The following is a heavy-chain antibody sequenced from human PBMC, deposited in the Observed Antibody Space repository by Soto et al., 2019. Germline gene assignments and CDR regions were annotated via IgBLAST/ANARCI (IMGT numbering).Heavy chain of an antibody. CDR3: ARLPKGGLVTA. CDR1: GFSFSDHS. CDR2: ISSNGATT. V-gene: IGHV3-48*02. D-gene: IGHD2-21*02. Sequence: VESGGGLVSPGGSLRLSCVASGFSFSDHSMHWVRRAPGKGLQWISYISSNGATTYYADSVKGRFTVSRDNAKNALFLQMNSLGDDDTATYYCARLPKGGLVTAWGQGARVTVSS. J-gene: IGHJ4*02.